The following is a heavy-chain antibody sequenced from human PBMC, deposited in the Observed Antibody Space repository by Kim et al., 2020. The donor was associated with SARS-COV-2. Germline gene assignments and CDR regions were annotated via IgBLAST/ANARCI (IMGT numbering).Heavy chain of an antibody. J-gene: IGHJ3*02. Sequence: SETLSLTCTVSGGSISSYYWSWIRQPPGKGLEWIGYIYYSGSTNYNPSLKSRVTISVDTSKNQFSLKLSSVTAADTAVYYCARTGIFPQAYYYDKGAFDIWGQGTMVTVSS. CDR3: ARTGIFPQAYYYDKGAFDI. D-gene: IGHD3-22*01. V-gene: IGHV4-59*01. CDR1: GGSISSYY. CDR2: IYYSGST.